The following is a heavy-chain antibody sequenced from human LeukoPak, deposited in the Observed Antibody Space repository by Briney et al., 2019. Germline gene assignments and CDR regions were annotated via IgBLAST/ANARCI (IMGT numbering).Heavy chain of an antibody. V-gene: IGHV1-69*13. D-gene: IGHD2-15*01. CDR1: GGTFSSYA. J-gene: IGHJ6*03. Sequence: SVKVSCKASGGTFSSYAISWVRQAPGQGLEWMGGIIPIFGTANYAQKFQGRVTITADESTSTAYMELSSLRSEDTAVYYCARGPLIVVVVAAGHYYYMNVWGKGTTVTVSS. CDR2: IIPIFGTA. CDR3: ARGPLIVVVVAAGHYYYMNV.